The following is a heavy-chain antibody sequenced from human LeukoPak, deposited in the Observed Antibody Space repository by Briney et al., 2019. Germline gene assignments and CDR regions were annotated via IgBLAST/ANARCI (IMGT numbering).Heavy chain of an antibody. CDR1: GYTFTNYC. J-gene: IGHJ4*02. D-gene: IGHD2-15*01. CDR3: ASADRNEIVVAAYYFDS. CDR2: INPNSGNT. Sequence: ASVKVSCKASGYTFTNYCMSWVRQAPGQGLEWMGWINPNSGNTNYAQKLQGRVTMARDTSISTAYMELSRLRSDDTAVYYCASADRNEIVVAAYYFDSRGRGTLIIVSS. V-gene: IGHV1-2*02.